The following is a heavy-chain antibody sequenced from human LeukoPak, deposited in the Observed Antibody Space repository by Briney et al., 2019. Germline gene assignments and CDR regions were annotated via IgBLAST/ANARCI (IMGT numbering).Heavy chain of an antibody. CDR1: GGSISSYY. CDR3: ARHKDHYDSSGYYSPSDY. Sequence: NTSETLSLTCTVSGGSISSYYWSWVRQPPGKGLEWIGYIYYSGSTKYNPSLKGRATISVDTSMNQFSLKLSSVTAADTAVYYCARHKDHYDSSGYYSPSDYWGQGTLVTVSS. V-gene: IGHV4-59*08. CDR2: IYYSGST. D-gene: IGHD3-22*01. J-gene: IGHJ4*02.